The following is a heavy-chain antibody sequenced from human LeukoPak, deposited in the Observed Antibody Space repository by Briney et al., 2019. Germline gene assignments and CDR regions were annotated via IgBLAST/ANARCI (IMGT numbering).Heavy chain of an antibody. CDR3: ARGVEPLAANSLAY. CDR2: LYSDGNT. J-gene: IGHJ4*02. D-gene: IGHD1-14*01. V-gene: IGHV3-53*01. Sequence: PGGSLRLSCGASGFTILTYDMTSVRQAPGKGLEWVSVLYSDGNTKYADSVQGRFTISRDNSKNTLYLEMNSLSPDDTAVYYCARGVEPLAANSLAYWGQGTLVTVSS. CDR1: GFTILTYD.